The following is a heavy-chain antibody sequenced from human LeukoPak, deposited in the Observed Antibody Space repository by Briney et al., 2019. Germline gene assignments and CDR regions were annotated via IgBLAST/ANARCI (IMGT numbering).Heavy chain of an antibody. CDR1: GGSISSSSYY. Sequence: PSETLSLTCTVSGGSISSSSYYWGWIRQPPGKGLEWIGSIYYSGSTYYNPSLKSRVTISVDTSKNQFSLKLSSVTAADTAVYYCARDSIAAAYNWFDPWGQGTLVTVSS. D-gene: IGHD6-13*01. V-gene: IGHV4-39*07. CDR3: ARDSIAAAYNWFDP. CDR2: IYYSGST. J-gene: IGHJ5*02.